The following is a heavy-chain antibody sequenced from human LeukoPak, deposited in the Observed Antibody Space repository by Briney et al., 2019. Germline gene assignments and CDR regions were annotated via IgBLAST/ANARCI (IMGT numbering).Heavy chain of an antibody. CDR3: AREVSSWYYLDY. V-gene: IGHV3-66*01. CDR1: GFTVNSNY. J-gene: IGHJ4*02. CDR2: IYSGGST. Sequence: GGSLRLSCAASGFTVNSNYMSWVRQAPGKGLEWVSVIYSGGSTYYADSVKARFTISRDNSKNTLYLQMNSLRAEDTAVYYCAREVSSWYYLDYWGQGTLVTVSS. D-gene: IGHD6-13*01.